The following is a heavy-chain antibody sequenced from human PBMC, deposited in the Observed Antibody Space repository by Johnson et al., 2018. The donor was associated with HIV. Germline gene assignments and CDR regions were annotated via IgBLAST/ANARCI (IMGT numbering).Heavy chain of an antibody. CDR2: IWYDGSNK. D-gene: IGHD3-22*01. CDR1: GFAFSNFG. Sequence: QVYLVESGGGVVQPGRSLRLSCAASGFAFSNFGMHWVRQAPGKGLEWVAVIWYDGSNKHYGDSVKGRLTISRDNYKNTLYLQMNSLRAEDTAVYYCAKDLIAHDSSGGDAFDIWGQGTMVTVSS. CDR3: AKDLIAHDSSGGDAFDI. J-gene: IGHJ3*02. V-gene: IGHV3-30*18.